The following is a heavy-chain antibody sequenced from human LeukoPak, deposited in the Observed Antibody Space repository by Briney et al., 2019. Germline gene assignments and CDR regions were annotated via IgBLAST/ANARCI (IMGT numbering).Heavy chain of an antibody. V-gene: IGHV4-30-4*01. J-gene: IGHJ6*02. CDR1: GGSISSGDYY. D-gene: IGHD3-10*01. CDR3: ARDPKYYYGSGSSPHWV. Sequence: SETLSLTCTVSGGSISSGDYYWSWIRQPPGKGLEWIGYIYYSGSTYDNPSLKSRVTISVDTSKNQFSLKLSSVTAADTAVYYCARDPKYYYGSGSSPHWVWGQGTTVTVSS. CDR2: IYYSGST.